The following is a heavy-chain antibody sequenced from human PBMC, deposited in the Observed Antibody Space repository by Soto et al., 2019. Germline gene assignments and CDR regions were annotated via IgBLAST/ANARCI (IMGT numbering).Heavy chain of an antibody. CDR1: GYTFTSYD. D-gene: IGHD3-10*01. V-gene: IGHV1-8*01. J-gene: IGHJ4*02. CDR2: MNPKSCNT. CDR3: SRGLTFGELLQGSL. Sequence: QVQLVQSGAEVKKPGASVKVSCKASGYTFTSYDINWVRQATGQGLEWMGWMNPKSCNTGYAQKFQGRVTMTRNTSISTAYMSLSSLRSEAAAVYYCSRGLTFGELLQGSLWGQGTLVTVSS.